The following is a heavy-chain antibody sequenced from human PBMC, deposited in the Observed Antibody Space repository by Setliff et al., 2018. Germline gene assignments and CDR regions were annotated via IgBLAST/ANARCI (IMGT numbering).Heavy chain of an antibody. D-gene: IGHD3-3*01. V-gene: IGHV1-18*01. CDR3: ARRGLGYDFWSGYYTMYYLDY. CDR2: ISAYNGNT. CDR1: GYTFTSYG. J-gene: IGHJ4*02. Sequence: ASVKVSCKASGYTFTSYGISWVRQAPGQGLEWMGWISAYNGNTNYAQKLRGRVTMTTDTSTSTAYMELRSLRSDDTAVYYCARRGLGYDFWSGYYTMYYLDYWGQGTLVTVSS.